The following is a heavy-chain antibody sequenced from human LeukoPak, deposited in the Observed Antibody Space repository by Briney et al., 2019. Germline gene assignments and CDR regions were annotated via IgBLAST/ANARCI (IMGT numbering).Heavy chain of an antibody. CDR3: AKDRKNTMIVVGFDY. Sequence: GSLRLSCAASGFTLSSYAMGWVRQAPGKGLEWVSGISGSGGSTYYADSVKGRFTISRDNSKNTLYLQMNSLRAEDTAVYYCAKDRKNTMIVVGFDYWGQGTLVTVSS. D-gene: IGHD3-22*01. J-gene: IGHJ4*02. CDR1: GFTLSSYA. CDR2: ISGSGGST. V-gene: IGHV3-23*01.